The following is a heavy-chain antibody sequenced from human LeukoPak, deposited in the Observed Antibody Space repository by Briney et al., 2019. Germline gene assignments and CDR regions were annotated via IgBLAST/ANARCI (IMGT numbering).Heavy chain of an antibody. Sequence: QTGGSLRLSCAGSGFSFSTYAMTWVRQAPGMGLESVSAISGSGGYTYYADSVKGRFTISRDNSKNTLYLQMNSLRAEDTAIYYCAKAEGKNPTGGRWLDWGQGTLVTVSS. CDR1: GFSFSTYA. V-gene: IGHV3-23*01. D-gene: IGHD6-19*01. CDR3: AKAEGKNPTGGRWLD. J-gene: IGHJ4*02. CDR2: ISGSGGYT.